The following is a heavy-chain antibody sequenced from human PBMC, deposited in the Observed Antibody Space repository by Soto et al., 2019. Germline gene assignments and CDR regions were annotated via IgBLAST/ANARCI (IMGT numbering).Heavy chain of an antibody. J-gene: IGHJ6*02. Sequence: GGSLRLSCAASGFTFSNAWMSWVRQAPGKGLEWVGRIKSKTDGGTTDYAAPVKRRFTISRDESKNTLYLQMNSLKTEDTAVYYCTTIVVVPAAMYYYYYYGMDVWGQGTTVTVSS. CDR1: GFTFSNAW. CDR3: TTIVVVPAAMYYYYYYGMDV. V-gene: IGHV3-15*01. D-gene: IGHD2-2*01. CDR2: IKSKTDGGTT.